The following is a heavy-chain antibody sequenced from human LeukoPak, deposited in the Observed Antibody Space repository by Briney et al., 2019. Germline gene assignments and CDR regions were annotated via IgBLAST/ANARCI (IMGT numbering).Heavy chain of an antibody. Sequence: LPGGSLRLSCAASGFTFSSYAMSWVRQAPGKGLEWVSAISGSGGSTYYADSVKGRFTISRDNSKNTLYLQMNSLRAEDTAVYYCAKVVLSCTTRYSCYESYFDYWGQGTLVTVSS. CDR3: AKVVLSCTTRYSCYESYFDY. D-gene: IGHD5-12*01. V-gene: IGHV3-23*01. J-gene: IGHJ4*02. CDR2: ISGSGGST. CDR1: GFTFSSYA.